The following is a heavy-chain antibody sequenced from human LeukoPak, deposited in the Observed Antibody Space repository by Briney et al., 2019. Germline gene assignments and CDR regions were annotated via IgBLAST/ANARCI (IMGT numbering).Heavy chain of an antibody. CDR2: ISGDGSNT. V-gene: IGHV3-74*01. CDR3: AKGYSSSWYRDAFDI. D-gene: IGHD6-13*01. CDR1: GFTFSSYW. J-gene: IGHJ3*02. Sequence: PGGSLRLSCAASGFTFSSYWIHWVRQPHGKGLVWVSRISGDGSNTNYADSVKGRFTISRDNAKNTLYLQMDSLRAEDTAVYYCAKGYSSSWYRDAFDIWGQGTMVTVSS.